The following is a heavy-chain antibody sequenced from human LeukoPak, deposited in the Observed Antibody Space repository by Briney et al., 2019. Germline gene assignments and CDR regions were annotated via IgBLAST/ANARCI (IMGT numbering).Heavy chain of an antibody. Sequence: PGRSLRLSCAASGFTFDDYAMHWARPAPGQGLEWVSAISWNSGSIGYADSVKGRLTISRDNAKNSLYLQMNSLRAEDTALYYCAKDIGSSSHYYYYGMDIWGQGTMVTVSS. D-gene: IGHD6-13*01. J-gene: IGHJ6*02. CDR1: GFTFDDYA. CDR2: ISWNSGSI. CDR3: AKDIGSSSHYYYYGMDI. V-gene: IGHV3-9*01.